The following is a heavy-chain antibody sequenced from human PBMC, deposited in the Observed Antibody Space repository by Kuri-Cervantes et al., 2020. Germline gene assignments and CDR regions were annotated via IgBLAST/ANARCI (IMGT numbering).Heavy chain of an antibody. CDR3: ARDYYASGRGTFDI. CDR2: IRYDGSNK. CDR1: GFTFSNYG. Sequence: GESLKISCAASGFTFSNYGIHWVRQAPGKGLEWVSFIRYDGSNKYYSDSVKGRFTISRDNAKNSLYLQMNSLRAEDTAVYYCARDYYASGRGTFDIWGQGTMVTVSS. V-gene: IGHV3-30*02. D-gene: IGHD3-10*01. J-gene: IGHJ3*02.